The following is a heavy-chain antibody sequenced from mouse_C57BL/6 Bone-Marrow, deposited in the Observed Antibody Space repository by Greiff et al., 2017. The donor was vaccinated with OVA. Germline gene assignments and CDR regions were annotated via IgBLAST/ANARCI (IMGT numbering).Heavy chain of an antibody. J-gene: IGHJ1*03. CDR1: GYTFTSSW. Sequence: QVQLQQPGAELVKPGASVKLSCKASGYTFTSSWMHWVKQRPGQGLEWIGMLHPNRGSTNYNEKFKSKATLTVDKSSSTAYMQLSSRTSEDSAVYYCARGDGDAWYFDVWGTGTTVTVSS. V-gene: IGHV1-64*01. CDR3: ARGDGDAWYFDV. CDR2: LHPNRGST. D-gene: IGHD3-3*01.